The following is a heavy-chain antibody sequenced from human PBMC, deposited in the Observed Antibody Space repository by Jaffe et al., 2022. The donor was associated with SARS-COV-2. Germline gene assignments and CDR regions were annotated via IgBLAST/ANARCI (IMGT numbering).Heavy chain of an antibody. V-gene: IGHV4-39*01. J-gene: IGHJ3*02. CDR1: GGSIDSSSSY. CDR2: IYYNGST. Sequence: QLQLQESGPGLVKPSETLSLTCTVSGGSIDSSSSYWGWIRQPPGKGLEWIGSIYYNGSTDYNPSLRSRVTISVDTSKNQFSLKLSSVTAADTAVYYCARHDHYGSGTYSLNAFDIWGQGTMVTVSS. D-gene: IGHD3-10*01. CDR3: ARHDHYGSGTYSLNAFDI.